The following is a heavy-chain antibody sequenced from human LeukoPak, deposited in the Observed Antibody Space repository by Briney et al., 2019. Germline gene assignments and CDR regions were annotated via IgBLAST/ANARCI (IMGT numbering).Heavy chain of an antibody. J-gene: IGHJ4*02. CDR2: IYYSGST. D-gene: IGHD6-19*01. V-gene: IGHV4-59*12. Sequence: PSETLSLTCTVSGGSISSYYWSWIRQPPGKGLEWIGYIYYSGSTNYNPSLKSRVTISVDTSKNQFSLKLSSVTAADTAVYYCAREPQQWLASGHQDYWGQGTLVTVSS. CDR3: AREPQQWLASGHQDY. CDR1: GGSISSYY.